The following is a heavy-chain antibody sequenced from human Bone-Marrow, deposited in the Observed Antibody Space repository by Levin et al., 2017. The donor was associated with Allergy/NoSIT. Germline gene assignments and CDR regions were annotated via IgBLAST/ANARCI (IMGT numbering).Heavy chain of an antibody. CDR2: ISSSSSTI. Sequence: GESLKISCAASGFTFSSYSMNWVRQAPGKGLEWVSYISSSSSTIYYADSVKGRFTISRDNAKNSLYLQMNSLRDEDTAVYYCARVRDGYNFRYFDLWGRGTLVTVSS. CDR1: GFTFSSYS. D-gene: IGHD5-24*01. CDR3: ARVRDGYNFRYFDL. V-gene: IGHV3-48*02. J-gene: IGHJ2*01.